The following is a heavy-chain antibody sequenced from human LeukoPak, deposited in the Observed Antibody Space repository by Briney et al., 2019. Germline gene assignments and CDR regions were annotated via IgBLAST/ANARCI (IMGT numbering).Heavy chain of an antibody. CDR1: GGTFRSHI. J-gene: IGHJ5*02. V-gene: IGHV1-69*08. CDR2: ITPVIDSA. D-gene: IGHD1-26*01. Sequence: ASVMVSCKSSGGTFRSHIFSWVRQAPGQGLEWMGRITPVIDSAKYAQKFRDRLTITADTSTGTAYMELSSLTPDDTALYYCTRVNLRGSQYNWFDPWGQGTLVIVSS. CDR3: TRVNLRGSQYNWFDP.